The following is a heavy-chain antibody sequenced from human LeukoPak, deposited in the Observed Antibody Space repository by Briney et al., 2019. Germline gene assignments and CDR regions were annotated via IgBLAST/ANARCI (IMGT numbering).Heavy chain of an antibody. V-gene: IGHV1-69*05. J-gene: IGHJ5*02. CDR2: IIPIFGTA. Sequence: ASVKVSCKASGGTFSSYAISWVRQAPGQGLEWMGGIIPIFGTANYAQKFQGRVTITTDESTSTAYMELSSLRSEDTGVYYCARDPLFPEGWFDPWGQGTLVTVSS. CDR1: GGTFSSYA. D-gene: IGHD2/OR15-2a*01. CDR3: ARDPLFPEGWFDP.